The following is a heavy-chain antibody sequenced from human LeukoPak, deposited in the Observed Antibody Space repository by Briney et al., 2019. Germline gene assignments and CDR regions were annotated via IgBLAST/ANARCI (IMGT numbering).Heavy chain of an antibody. V-gene: IGHV4-30-2*01. J-gene: IGHJ4*02. D-gene: IGHD6-6*01. Sequence: SETLSLTCTVSGGSISNGGYYWSWIRQPPGKGLEWIGYIYHSGSTYYNPSLKSRVTISVDRSKNQFSLKLSSVTAADTAVYYCARDSGRYSSSSGFDYWGQGTLVTVSS. CDR3: ARDSGRYSSSSGFDY. CDR2: IYHSGST. CDR1: GGSISNGGYY.